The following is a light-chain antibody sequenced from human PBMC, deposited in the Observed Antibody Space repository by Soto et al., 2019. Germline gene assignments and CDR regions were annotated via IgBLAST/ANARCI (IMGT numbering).Light chain of an antibody. Sequence: QSVLTQPPSVSGAPGQRVTISCTGSSSNIGAHYDVHWYQQLPGTAPKLLIYGNSNRPSGVPDRFSGSKSGTSASLAITGLQAKDEADYYCQSYDNSLSVYVFGTGTKLTVL. CDR1: SSNIGAHYD. J-gene: IGLJ1*01. CDR3: QSYDNSLSVYV. V-gene: IGLV1-40*01. CDR2: GNS.